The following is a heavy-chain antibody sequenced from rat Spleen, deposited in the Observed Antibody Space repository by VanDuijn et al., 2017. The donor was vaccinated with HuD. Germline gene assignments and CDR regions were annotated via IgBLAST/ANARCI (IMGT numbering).Heavy chain of an antibody. CDR1: GFTFNNYW. V-gene: IGHV5-31*01. D-gene: IGHD1-2*01. J-gene: IGHJ4*01. CDR2: ITNTGGST. CDR3: TRDPGVYYYSSKPVMDA. Sequence: EVQLVESGGGLVQPGRSLKLSCVASGFTFNNYWMTWIRQAPGKGLEWVASITNTGGSTYYPDSVKGRFTISRDNAKSTLYLQMNSLRSEDTATYYCTRDPGVYYYSSKPVMDAWGQGASVTVSS.